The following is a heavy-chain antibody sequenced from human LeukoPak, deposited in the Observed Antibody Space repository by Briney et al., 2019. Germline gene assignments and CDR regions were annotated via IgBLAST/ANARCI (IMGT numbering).Heavy chain of an antibody. V-gene: IGHV4-39*07. J-gene: IGHJ4*02. Sequence: SETLSLTCTVSGGSISSSIYYWGWIRQPPGKGLEWIGSIYYSGSTYYNPSLKSRVTISVDTSKNQFSLKLSSVTAADTAVYYCARDFPTSIAVWGQGTLVTVSS. D-gene: IGHD6-19*01. CDR1: GGSISSSIYY. CDR2: IYYSGST. CDR3: ARDFPTSIAV.